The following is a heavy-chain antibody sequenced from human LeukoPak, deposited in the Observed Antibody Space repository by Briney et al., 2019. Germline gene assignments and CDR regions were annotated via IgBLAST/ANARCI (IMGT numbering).Heavy chain of an antibody. V-gene: IGHV3-64D*09. D-gene: IGHD1/OR15-1a*01. J-gene: IGHJ4*02. Sequence: PGGSLRLSCAASGFTFSSYSMNWVRQAPGKGLEYVSGISSNGGSTYYADSVKGRFTISRDNSKNTLYLQMSSLRADDTAVYYCVKDYNWNIFHYWGQGTLVTVSS. CDR2: ISSNGGST. CDR1: GFTFSSYS. CDR3: VKDYNWNIFHY.